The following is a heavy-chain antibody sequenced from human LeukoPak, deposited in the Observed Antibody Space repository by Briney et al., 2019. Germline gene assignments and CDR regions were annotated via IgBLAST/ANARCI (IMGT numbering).Heavy chain of an antibody. D-gene: IGHD3-10*01. V-gene: IGHV3-11*06. Sequence: GGSLRLSCAASGFTFSDYYMSWIRQAPGKGLEWVSYISSSSSYTNYADSVKGRSTISRDNAKNSLYLQMNSLRAEDTAVYYCARGGTMVRGVITSFDYWGQGTLVTVSS. J-gene: IGHJ4*02. CDR1: GFTFSDYY. CDR3: ARGGTMVRGVITSFDY. CDR2: ISSSSSYT.